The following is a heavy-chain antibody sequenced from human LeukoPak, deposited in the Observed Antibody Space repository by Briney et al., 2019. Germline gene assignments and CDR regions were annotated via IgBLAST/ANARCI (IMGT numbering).Heavy chain of an antibody. CDR2: IYNSGST. J-gene: IGHJ6*03. Sequence: SETLSLTCTVSGYSISSGYYWGWIRQPPGKGLEWIGSIYNSGSTYYNPSLKSRVTISVDTSRNQFSLKLRSVTAADTAMYYCARDATPNGGGPPYYFHYMDVWGKGTTVTISS. V-gene: IGHV4-38-2*02. CDR1: GYSISSGYY. CDR3: ARDATPNGGGPPYYFHYMDV. D-gene: IGHD2-8*01.